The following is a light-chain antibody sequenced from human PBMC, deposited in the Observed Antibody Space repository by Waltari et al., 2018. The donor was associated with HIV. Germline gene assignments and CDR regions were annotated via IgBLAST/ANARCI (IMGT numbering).Light chain of an antibody. CDR2: LNSDGSH. J-gene: IGLJ3*02. Sequence: QLVLTQSPSASASLGASVKLTCTLTSGHSNYAIAWHQQQPEKGPRYLMNLNSDGSHNKGDGIPDRFSGSSSGAERYLTISSLQSEDEADYYCQTWGTGTWVFGGGTKLTVL. V-gene: IGLV4-69*01. CDR1: SGHSNYA. CDR3: QTWGTGTWV.